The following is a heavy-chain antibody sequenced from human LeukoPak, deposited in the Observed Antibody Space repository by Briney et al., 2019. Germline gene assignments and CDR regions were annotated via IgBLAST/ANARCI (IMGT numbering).Heavy chain of an antibody. CDR2: INQDGSDK. CDR3: ARGGGYSYGSFDY. V-gene: IGHV3-7*01. D-gene: IGHD5-18*01. Sequence: QSGGSLRLSCAASGLTFSIHWMNWVRQAPGKGLECVANINQDGSDKYYVDSVKGRFTISRDNTKNSLYLQMNSLRAEDTAVYYCARGGGYSYGSFDYWGQGTLVTVSS. J-gene: IGHJ4*02. CDR1: GLTFSIHW.